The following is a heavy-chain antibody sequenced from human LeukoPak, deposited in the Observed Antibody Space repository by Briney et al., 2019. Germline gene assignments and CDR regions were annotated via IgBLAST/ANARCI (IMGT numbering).Heavy chain of an antibody. D-gene: IGHD3-10*01. V-gene: IGHV3-48*02. J-gene: IGHJ4*02. CDR2: ISSSSSTI. CDR1: GFTFSSYS. Sequence: GSLRLSCAASGFTFSSYSMNWVRQAPGKGLEWVSYISSSSSTIYYADSVKGRVTISRDNAKNSLYLQMNSLRDEDTAVYYCARDSTMVRGVIHFGYWGQGTLVTVSS. CDR3: ARDSTMVRGVIHFGY.